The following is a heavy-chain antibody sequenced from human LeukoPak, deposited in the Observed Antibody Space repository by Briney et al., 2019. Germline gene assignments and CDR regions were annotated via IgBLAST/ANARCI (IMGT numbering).Heavy chain of an antibody. D-gene: IGHD3-22*01. J-gene: IGHJ4*02. V-gene: IGHV1-8*01. CDR3: ARGGNYYDSSVNNTKGNYFDY. CDR1: GYTLTSYD. CDR2: MNPNSGNT. Sequence: ASVKVSCKASGYTLTSYDINWVRQATGQGLEWMGWMNPNSGNTGYAQKFQGRVTMTRNTSISTAYMELSSLRSEDTAVYYCARGGNYYDSSVNNTKGNYFDYWGQGTLVTVSS.